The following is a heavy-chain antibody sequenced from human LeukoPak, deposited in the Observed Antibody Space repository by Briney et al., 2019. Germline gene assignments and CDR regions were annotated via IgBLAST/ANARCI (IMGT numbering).Heavy chain of an antibody. Sequence: GASVKVSCKASRYTFTGYYMHWVRQAPGQGLEWMGWMNPNSGNTGYAQKLQGRVTMTRNTSISTAYMELSSLRSEDTAVYYCASRADDFWSGEGPEWSGNWFDPWGQGTLVTVSS. V-gene: IGHV1-8*02. CDR1: RYTFTGYY. CDR2: MNPNSGNT. J-gene: IGHJ5*02. CDR3: ASRADDFWSGEGPEWSGNWFDP. D-gene: IGHD3-3*01.